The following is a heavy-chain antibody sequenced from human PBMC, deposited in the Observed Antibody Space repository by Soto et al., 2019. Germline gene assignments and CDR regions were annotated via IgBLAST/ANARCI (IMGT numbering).Heavy chain of an antibody. CDR3: ARGGCIGGSCYLHYYYYRMDV. CDR1: GGSFSGYY. Sequence: SETLSLTCAVYGGSFSGYYWSWIRQPPGKGLEWIGEINHSGSTNYNPSLKSRVTISVDTSKNQFSLKLSSVTTAATAVLYCARGGCIGGSCYLHYYYYRMDVWGQWTTFTVSS. CDR2: INHSGST. J-gene: IGHJ6*02. D-gene: IGHD2-15*01. V-gene: IGHV4-34*01.